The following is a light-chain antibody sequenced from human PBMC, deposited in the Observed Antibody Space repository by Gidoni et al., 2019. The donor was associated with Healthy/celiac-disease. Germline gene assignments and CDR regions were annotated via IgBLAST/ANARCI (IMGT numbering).Light chain of an antibody. CDR1: QGISNY. CDR2: AAS. V-gene: IGKV1-27*01. J-gene: IGKJ1*01. Sequence: DIQMTQSPSSLSASVGDRVTIPCRASQGISNYLAWYQQKPGKVPKLLIYAASTLQSGGPSRFSGSGSGTEFTLTISSLQPEDVATYYCQKYNSAPRTFXXXTKVEIK. CDR3: QKYNSAPRT.